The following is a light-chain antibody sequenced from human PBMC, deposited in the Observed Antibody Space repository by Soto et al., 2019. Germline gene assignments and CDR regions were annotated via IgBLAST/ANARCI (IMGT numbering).Light chain of an antibody. CDR1: SSNIGNNY. J-gene: IGLJ2*01. CDR3: GTWDSSLSAGV. Sequence: SVLTQPPSVSAAPGQKVTISCSGSSSNIGNNYVSWYQQLPGTAPKLLIYDNNKRPSGIPDRFSGSKSGTSATLGITGLRTGDEADYYCGTWDSSLSAGVFGGGTKLTVL. CDR2: DNN. V-gene: IGLV1-51*01.